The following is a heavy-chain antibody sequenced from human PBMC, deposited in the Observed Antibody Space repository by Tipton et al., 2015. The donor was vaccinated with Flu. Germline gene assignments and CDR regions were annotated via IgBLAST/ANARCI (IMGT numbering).Heavy chain of an antibody. V-gene: IGHV4-59*08. J-gene: IGHJ4*02. D-gene: IGHD3-22*01. Sequence: GLVKPSETLSLTCDVSTGSVSGYYWSWIRQSPKRGLEWIGYIHYAGSTNYNPPLKSRVSMSVDTSKTQFSLKLSSLTAADTAVYYCARHFYDSSGYYCLDYWGQGLLVTVSS. CDR1: TGSVSGYY. CDR2: IHYAGST. CDR3: ARHFYDSSGYYCLDY.